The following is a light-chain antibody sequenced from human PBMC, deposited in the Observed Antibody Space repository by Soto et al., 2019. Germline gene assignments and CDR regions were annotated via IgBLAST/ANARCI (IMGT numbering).Light chain of an antibody. Sequence: DIQMTQSPSTLSASVGDRVTITCRARQSISSWLAWYQQKPGKAPKLLIYDASILESGVPSRFSGSGSGTEFTLPISSLQPDGFATYYCQQYNSYNPFGQGTKLEIK. CDR3: QQYNSYNP. V-gene: IGKV1-5*01. CDR1: QSISSW. J-gene: IGKJ2*01. CDR2: DAS.